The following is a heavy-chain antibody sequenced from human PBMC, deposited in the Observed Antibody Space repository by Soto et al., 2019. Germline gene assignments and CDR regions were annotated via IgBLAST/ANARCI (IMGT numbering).Heavy chain of an antibody. J-gene: IGHJ6*02. D-gene: IGHD2-15*01. V-gene: IGHV1-58*02. CDR3: SADRPDIGVGWWV. CDR1: GSVFIGSG. Sequence: SVTLSFKASGSVFIGSGIQWVRQAHGQRLEWIGWIVVASGQTNYAQNFRGRVAITRDTSTATAYIELTGLTSEDTAVYFCSADRPDIGVGWWVWGQGTTVTVSS. CDR2: IVVASGQT.